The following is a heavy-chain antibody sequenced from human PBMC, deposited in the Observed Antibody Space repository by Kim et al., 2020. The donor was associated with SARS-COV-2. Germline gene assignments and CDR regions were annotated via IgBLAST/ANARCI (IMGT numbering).Heavy chain of an antibody. CDR2: IIPNLRIV. CDR3: ARVGQGHCSGTICFEVFDI. D-gene: IGHD2-2*01. V-gene: IGHV1-69*04. CDR1: GGTFDSFA. J-gene: IGHJ3*02. Sequence: SVKVSCKASGGTFDSFAITWVRQAPGHGLEWMGRIIPNLRIVDNAQKFQGRVTITADRSTSTAYMELSSLRSEDTAVYYCARVGQGHCSGTICFEVFDIWGQGTMVTVSS.